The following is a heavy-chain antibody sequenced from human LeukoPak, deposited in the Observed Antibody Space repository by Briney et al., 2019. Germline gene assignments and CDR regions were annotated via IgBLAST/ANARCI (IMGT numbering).Heavy chain of an antibody. Sequence: SETLSLTCTVSGGSISSGSYYWSWIRQPAGKGLEWIGYIYYSGSTNYNPSLKSRVTISVDTSKNQFSLKLSSVTAADTAVYYCARAQYDSSGYPHRGAFDIWGQGTMVTVSS. D-gene: IGHD3-22*01. CDR1: GGSISSGSYY. CDR2: IYYSGST. J-gene: IGHJ3*02. V-gene: IGHV4-61*10. CDR3: ARAQYDSSGYPHRGAFDI.